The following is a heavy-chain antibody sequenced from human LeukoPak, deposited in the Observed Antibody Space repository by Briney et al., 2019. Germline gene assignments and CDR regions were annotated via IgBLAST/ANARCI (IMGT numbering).Heavy chain of an antibody. CDR3: AAGTYYYDSSGYYGPLFDY. D-gene: IGHD3-22*01. V-gene: IGHV4-34*01. CDR2: INHSGST. Sequence: SETLSLTCAVYGGSFSGYYWSWIRQPPGKGLEWIGEINHSGSTNYNPSLKSRVTISVDTSSNQLSLKLSSVTAADTAVYYCAAGTYYYDSSGYYGPLFDYWGQGTLVTVSS. CDR1: GGSFSGYY. J-gene: IGHJ4*02.